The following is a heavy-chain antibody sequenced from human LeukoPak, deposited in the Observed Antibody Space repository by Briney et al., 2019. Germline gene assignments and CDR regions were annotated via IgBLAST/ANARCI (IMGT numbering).Heavy chain of an antibody. CDR2: ISAYNGNT. D-gene: IGHD3-22*01. CDR3: ARGTITMRILDAFDI. J-gene: IGHJ3*02. CDR1: GYTFTSYG. V-gene: IGHV1-18*01. Sequence: ASVKVSCKASGYTFTSYGISWVRQAPGQGLEWMGWISAYNGNTNYAQKLQGRVTMTTDTSTSTAYMELRSLRSDDTAVYYCARGTITMRILDAFDIWGQGTMVTVSS.